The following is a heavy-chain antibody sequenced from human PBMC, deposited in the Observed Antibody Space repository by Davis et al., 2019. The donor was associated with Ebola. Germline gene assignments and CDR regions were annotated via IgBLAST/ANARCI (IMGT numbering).Heavy chain of an antibody. CDR1: GFIFSSYV. CDR2: LGTGGDT. Sequence: GESLKISCAASGFIFSSYVMSWVRQAPGKGLEWVSTLGTGGDTYYADSVKGRFTISRDNAKNSLYLQMNSLRAEDTAVYYCARDRERIVGAPGYWGQGTLVTVSS. D-gene: IGHD1-26*01. J-gene: IGHJ4*02. CDR3: ARDRERIVGAPGY. V-gene: IGHV3-69-1*01.